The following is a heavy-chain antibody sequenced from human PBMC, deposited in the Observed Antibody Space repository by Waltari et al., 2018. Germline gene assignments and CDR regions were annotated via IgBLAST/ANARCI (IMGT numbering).Heavy chain of an antibody. CDR2: ISGNRVSE. D-gene: IGHD3-10*01. V-gene: IGHV3-9*01. Sequence: EVQLVESGGGLVQPGRSLRLSCVASGFSFEDNSMHWVRQAPGNGMGWVSVISGNRVSEGYADSVKGRFTISRDNAKNSLYLQMNSLRNEDSALYYCAKGGRALWFGEFDYWGQGTLVTVPS. CDR1: GFSFEDNS. J-gene: IGHJ4*02. CDR3: AKGGRALWFGEFDY.